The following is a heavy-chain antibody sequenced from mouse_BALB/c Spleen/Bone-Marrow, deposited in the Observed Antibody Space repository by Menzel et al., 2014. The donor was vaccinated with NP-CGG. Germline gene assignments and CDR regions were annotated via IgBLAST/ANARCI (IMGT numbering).Heavy chain of an antibody. Sequence: EVMLVESGGGLVQPGGSLKLSCAASGFTFSSYGMPWVRQTPDKRLELVATINSDGGVTYYPDSVKGRFTISRDNAKNTLYLQMSSLKSEDTAMYYCARENPYGNYFDYWGQGTTLTVSS. V-gene: IGHV5-6-3*01. J-gene: IGHJ2*01. CDR1: GFTFSSYG. CDR3: ARENPYGNYFDY. CDR2: INSDGGVT. D-gene: IGHD2-1*01.